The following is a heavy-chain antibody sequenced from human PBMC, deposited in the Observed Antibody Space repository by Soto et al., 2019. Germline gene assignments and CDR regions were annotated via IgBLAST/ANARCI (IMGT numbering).Heavy chain of an antibody. CDR3: ANLQWLAGYMDV. J-gene: IGHJ6*03. Sequence: GGSLRLSCAASGFTFSSYAMSWVRQAPGKGLEWVSAISGSGGSTYYADSVKGRFTISRDNSKNTLYLQMNSLRAEDTAVYYCANLQWLAGYMDVWGKGTTVTVSS. CDR1: GFTFSSYA. CDR2: ISGSGGST. V-gene: IGHV3-23*01. D-gene: IGHD5-12*01.